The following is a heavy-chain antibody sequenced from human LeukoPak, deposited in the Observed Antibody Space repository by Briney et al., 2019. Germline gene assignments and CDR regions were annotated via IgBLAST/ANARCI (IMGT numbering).Heavy chain of an antibody. CDR2: INHSGST. V-gene: IGHV4-34*01. Sequence: PSETLSLTCAVYGGSFSGYYWSWIRQPPGKGLEWVGEINHSGSTNYNPSLKSRVTISVDTSKNQFSLKLSSVTAADTAVYYCARCTARYFDYWGQGTLVTVSS. D-gene: IGHD2-2*01. CDR1: GGSFSGYY. J-gene: IGHJ4*02. CDR3: ARCTARYFDY.